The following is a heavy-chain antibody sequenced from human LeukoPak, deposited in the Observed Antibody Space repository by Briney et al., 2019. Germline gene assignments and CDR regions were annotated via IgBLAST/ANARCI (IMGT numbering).Heavy chain of an antibody. CDR3: ARSPAGDAWPPAYYMDV. CDR1: EFSFSNYW. D-gene: IGHD3-10*01. V-gene: IGHV3-7*01. J-gene: IGHJ6*03. Sequence: GGSLRLSCAASEFSFSNYWMSWVRQAPGKGLEWVANIKEDGTDKYYVGSVEGRFTISRDNAKKSLYLQMNSLRDDDTAVYFCARSPAGDAWPPAYYMDVWGKGTPVTVSS. CDR2: IKEDGTDK.